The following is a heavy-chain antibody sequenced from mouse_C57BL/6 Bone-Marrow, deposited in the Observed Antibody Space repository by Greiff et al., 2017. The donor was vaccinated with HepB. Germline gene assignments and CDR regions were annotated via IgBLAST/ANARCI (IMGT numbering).Heavy chain of an antibody. J-gene: IGHJ3*01. D-gene: IGHD1-1*01. CDR2: IDPENGDT. Sequence: EVKLMESGAELVRPGASVKLSCTASGFNIKDDYMHWVKQRPEQGLEWIGWIDPENGDTEYASKFQGKATITADTSSNTAYLQLSSLTSEDTAVYYCTTPITPYYGSSQFAYWGQGTLVTVSA. V-gene: IGHV14-4*01. CDR3: TTPITPYYGSSQFAY. CDR1: GFNIKDDY.